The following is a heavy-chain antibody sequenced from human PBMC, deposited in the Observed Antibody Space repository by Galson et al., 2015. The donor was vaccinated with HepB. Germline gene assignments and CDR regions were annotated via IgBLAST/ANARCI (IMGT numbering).Heavy chain of an antibody. CDR3: ARDGLWFEDGFFGYYLDY. D-gene: IGHD3-10*01. CDR2: IWYDGSHK. J-gene: IGHJ4*02. V-gene: IGHV3-33*08. CDR1: GFNFTNYG. Sequence: SLRLSCAASGFNFTNYGMHWVRQAPGKGLEWVAVIWYDGSHKYYADSVKGRFTISRDTSKNTLYLQMNSLRAEDTALYYCARDGLWFEDGFFGYYLDYWRQGTLVTVSS.